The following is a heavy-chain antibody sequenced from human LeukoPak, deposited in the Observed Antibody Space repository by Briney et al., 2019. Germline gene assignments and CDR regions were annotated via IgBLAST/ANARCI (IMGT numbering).Heavy chain of an antibody. J-gene: IGHJ4*02. D-gene: IGHD6-13*01. CDR3: ARGGIAAAGTFDY. Sequence: SETLSLTCTVSGYSISSSYYWSWIRQPPGKGLEWIGYIYYSGSTNYNPSLKSRVTISVDTSKNQFSLKLSSVTAADTAVYYCARGGIAAAGTFDYWGQGTLVTVSS. V-gene: IGHV4-61*01. CDR2: IYYSGST. CDR1: GYSISSSYY.